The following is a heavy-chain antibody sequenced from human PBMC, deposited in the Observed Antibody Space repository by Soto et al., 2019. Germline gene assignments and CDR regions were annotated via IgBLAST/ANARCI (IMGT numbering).Heavy chain of an antibody. CDR1: GFPFSGYG. CDR3: ARAYTGRLPRREDYYYAMDV. J-gene: IGHJ6*02. V-gene: IGHV3-30*03. Sequence: GGSLRLSCAASGFPFSGYGMHWVRQAPGKGLDWVAVISYDGDNEYHADSVKGRFTVSRDNSRNTLYLQMNDLRAGDSAVYYCARAYTGRLPRREDYYYAMDVWGQATKVTVS. D-gene: IGHD2-2*02. CDR2: ISYDGDNE.